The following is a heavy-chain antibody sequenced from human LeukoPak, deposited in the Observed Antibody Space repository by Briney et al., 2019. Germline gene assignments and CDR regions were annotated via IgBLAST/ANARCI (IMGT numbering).Heavy chain of an antibody. J-gene: IGHJ6*04. CDR3: ARDSQYQLKYYYYGMDV. CDR1: GFTFSSYW. V-gene: IGHV3-7*03. Sequence: GGSLRLSCAASGFTFSSYWMRWVRQAPGKGLEWVANIKRDGSEKYYVDSVKGRFTISRENAKNSLYLQMNCLRAEDTAVYYCARDSQYQLKYYYYGMDVWGKGTTVTVSS. D-gene: IGHD2-2*01. CDR2: IKRDGSEK.